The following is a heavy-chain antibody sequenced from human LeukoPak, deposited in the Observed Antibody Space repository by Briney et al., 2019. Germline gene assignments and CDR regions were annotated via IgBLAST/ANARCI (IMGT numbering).Heavy chain of an antibody. D-gene: IGHD3-22*01. CDR2: IYYSGST. V-gene: IGHV4-39*01. CDR1: GGSISSSSYY. J-gene: IGHJ4*02. Sequence: PSETLSLTSTVSGGSISSSSYYWGWARLPPGKGMEWIWSIYYSGSTYYTPSLKSRVTISVDTSKNQFSLKLSSVTAADTAVYYCASQKIYYYDSSGPIGSWGQGTLVTVSS. CDR3: ASQKIYYYDSSGPIGS.